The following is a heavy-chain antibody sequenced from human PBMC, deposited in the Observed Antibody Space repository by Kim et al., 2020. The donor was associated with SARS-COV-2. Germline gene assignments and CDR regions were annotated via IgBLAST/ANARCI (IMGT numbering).Heavy chain of an antibody. CDR3: ARDGRWELLHSGGGMDV. CDR2: ISAYSGNT. Sequence: ASVKVSCKASGYTFSDFCISWVRQAPGQGRAGLGWISAYSGNTNYEQKCQGRVTMTADPSTSTAHLEVRSLRSDDTAVYYSARDGRWELLHSGGGMDVRG. V-gene: IGHV1-18*01. J-gene: IGHJ6*01. CDR1: GYTFSDFC. D-gene: IGHD2-15*01.